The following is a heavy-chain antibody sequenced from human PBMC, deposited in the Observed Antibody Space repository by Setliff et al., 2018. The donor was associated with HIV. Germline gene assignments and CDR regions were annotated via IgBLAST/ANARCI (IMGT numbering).Heavy chain of an antibody. J-gene: IGHJ3*02. V-gene: IGHV7-4-1*02. Sequence: ASVKVSCKASGYSFNSYPLNWVRQAPGQGLEWMGWINTHTGSPTYAQGFAGRFVFSMDASVSTSYLEISSLKTEDTAVYYCARANPRYHDSNGYAYDMWGQGTMVTV. CDR2: INTHTGSP. D-gene: IGHD3-22*01. CDR1: GYSFNSYP. CDR3: ARANPRYHDSNGYAYDM.